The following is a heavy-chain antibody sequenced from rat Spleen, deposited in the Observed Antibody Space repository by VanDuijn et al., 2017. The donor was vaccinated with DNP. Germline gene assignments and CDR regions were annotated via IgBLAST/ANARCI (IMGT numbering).Heavy chain of an antibody. Sequence: QVQLKESGPGLVQPSQTLSLTCTVSGFSFTNYHVHWVRQPPGKGLEWMGVIWSDGDTSYNSALKSRLSISRDTSKSQVFLKMNSLQTEDTATYYCARETMMVVITTPFDYWGQGVMVTVSS. CDR3: ARETMMVVITTPFDY. D-gene: IGHD1-12*02. J-gene: IGHJ2*01. V-gene: IGHV2-32*01. CDR1: GFSFTNYH. CDR2: IWSDGDT.